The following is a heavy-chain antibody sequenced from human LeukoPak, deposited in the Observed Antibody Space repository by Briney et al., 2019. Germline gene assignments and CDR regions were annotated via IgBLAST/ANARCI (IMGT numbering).Heavy chain of an antibody. CDR2: IYHSGST. V-gene: IGHV4-38-2*02. Sequence: SETLSLTCTVSGYSISSGYYWGWIRQPPGKGLEWIGSIYHSGSTYYNPSLKSRVTISVDTSKNQFSLKLSSVTAADTAVYYCARAGGSGSYLDYWGQGTLVTVSS. CDR1: GYSISSGYY. D-gene: IGHD3-10*01. J-gene: IGHJ4*02. CDR3: ARAGGSGSYLDY.